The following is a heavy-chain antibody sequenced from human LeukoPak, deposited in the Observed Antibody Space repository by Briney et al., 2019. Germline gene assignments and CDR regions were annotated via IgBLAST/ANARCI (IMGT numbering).Heavy chain of an antibody. CDR2: IYYSGST. D-gene: IGHD3-22*01. J-gene: IGHJ3*02. V-gene: IGHV4-59*01. CDR3: ARARKASYYYDSSGYDAFDI. CDR1: GGSISSYY. Sequence: SETLSLTCTVSGGSISSYYWSWIRQPPGKGLEWIGYIYYSGSTNYNPSLKSRVTISVDTSKNQFSLKLSSVTAADTAVYYCARARKASYYYDSSGYDAFDIWGQGTMVTVSS.